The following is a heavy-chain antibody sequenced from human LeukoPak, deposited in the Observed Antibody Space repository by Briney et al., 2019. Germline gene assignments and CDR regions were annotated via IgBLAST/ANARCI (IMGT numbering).Heavy chain of an antibody. D-gene: IGHD3-10*02. CDR1: GFTFSNYA. Sequence: GGSLRLSCAASGFTFSNYAMSWVRQAPGKGLEWVSVISGSGGSTYYADSVKGRFTISRDNAKNSLYLQMNSLRAEDTAVYYCAELGITMIGGVWGKGTTVTISS. CDR3: AELGITMIGGV. V-gene: IGHV3-23*01. CDR2: ISGSGGST. J-gene: IGHJ6*04.